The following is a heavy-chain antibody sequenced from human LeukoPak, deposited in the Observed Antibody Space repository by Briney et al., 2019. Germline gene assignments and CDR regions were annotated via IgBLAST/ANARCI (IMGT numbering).Heavy chain of an antibody. J-gene: IGHJ6*03. D-gene: IGHD3-10*01. V-gene: IGHV3-30*18. CDR1: GFTFSSYW. CDR2: ISYDGSNK. Sequence: GGSLRLSCAASGFTFSSYWMHWVRQAPGKGLEWVAVISYDGSNKYYADSVKGRFTISRDNSKNTLYLQMNSLRAEDTAVYYCAKDGSITMVRGVIYYYYYMDVWGKGTTVTVSS. CDR3: AKDGSITMVRGVIYYYYYMDV.